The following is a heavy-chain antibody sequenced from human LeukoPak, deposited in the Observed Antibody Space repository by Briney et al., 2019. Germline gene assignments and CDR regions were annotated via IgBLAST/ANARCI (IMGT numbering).Heavy chain of an antibody. D-gene: IGHD3-9*01. Sequence: ASVKVSCKASGYTFTSYGISWVRQAPGQGLEWMGWISAYNGNTNYAQKLQGRVTMTTDTSTSTAYMELRSLRSDDTAVYYCARDWGYFDWLLSLPGKHFDYWGQGTLVTVSS. V-gene: IGHV1-18*01. J-gene: IGHJ4*02. CDR2: ISAYNGNT. CDR1: GYTFTSYG. CDR3: ARDWGYFDWLLSLPGKHFDY.